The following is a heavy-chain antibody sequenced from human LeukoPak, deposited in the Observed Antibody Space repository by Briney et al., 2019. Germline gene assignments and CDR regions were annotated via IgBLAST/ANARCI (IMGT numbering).Heavy chain of an antibody. CDR3: ATVRLGVATIPRGYYYYYIDV. CDR1: GYTLTELS. J-gene: IGHJ6*03. D-gene: IGHD5-12*01. Sequence: ASVKVSCKVSGYTLTELSMHWVRQAPGKGLEWMGGFDPEDGETIYAQKFQGRVTMTEDTSTDTAYMELSSLRSEDTAVYYCATVRLGVATIPRGYYYYYIDVCGKGTTVTVSS. CDR2: FDPEDGET. V-gene: IGHV1-24*01.